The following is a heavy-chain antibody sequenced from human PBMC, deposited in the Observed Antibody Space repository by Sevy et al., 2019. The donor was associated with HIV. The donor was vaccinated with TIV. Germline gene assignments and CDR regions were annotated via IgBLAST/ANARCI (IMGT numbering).Heavy chain of an antibody. CDR3: ARNHDSSGYYYFDY. J-gene: IGHJ4*02. CDR1: GYTFIGYA. D-gene: IGHD3-22*01. CDR2: INGGNGNT. Sequence: ASVKVSCKASGYTFIGYAMHWVRQAPGQRLEWMGWINGGNGNTKYSQKFQGRVIITRDTSANTAYMDLSSLRSEDTAVYYCARNHDSSGYYYFDYWGQGTLVTVSS. V-gene: IGHV1-3*01.